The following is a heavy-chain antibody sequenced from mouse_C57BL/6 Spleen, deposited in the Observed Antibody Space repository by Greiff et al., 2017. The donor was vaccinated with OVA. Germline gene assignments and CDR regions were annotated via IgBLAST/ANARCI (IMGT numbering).Heavy chain of an antibody. V-gene: IGHV1-59*01. CDR3: ARDWEDYAMDY. CDR1: GYTFTSYW. J-gene: IGHJ4*01. CDR2: IDPSDSYT. D-gene: IGHD4-1*01. Sequence: QVQLKQPGAELVRPGTSVKLSCKASGYTFTSYWMHWVKQRPGQGLEWIGVIDPSDSYTNYNQKFKGKATLTVDTSSSTAYMQLSSLTSEDSAVYYCARDWEDYAMDYWGQGTSVTVSS.